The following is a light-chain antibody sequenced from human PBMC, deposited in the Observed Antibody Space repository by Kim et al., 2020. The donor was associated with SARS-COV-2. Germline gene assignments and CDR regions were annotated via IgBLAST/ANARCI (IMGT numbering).Light chain of an antibody. CDR3: QQYSLFPLT. CDR1: PAITNP. CDR2: AAS. J-gene: IGKJ4*01. Sequence: VGDRVTVTCRASPAITNPLAWFQQKPGKAPKSLIYAASTLQGGVPSRFSGSGFGTDFTLTISGLQPEDVATYYCQQYSLFPLTFGGRTKVDIK. V-gene: IGKV1-16*01.